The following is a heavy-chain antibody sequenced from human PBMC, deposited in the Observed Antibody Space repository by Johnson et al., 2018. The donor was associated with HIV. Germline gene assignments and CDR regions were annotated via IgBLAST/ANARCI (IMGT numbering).Heavy chain of an antibody. J-gene: IGHJ3*02. V-gene: IGHV3-30*19. CDR3: ARPRIEVLPAGAFDI. D-gene: IGHD2-2*01. Sequence: QVQLVESGGGVVQPGRSLRLSCAASGFTFSSYGMHWVRQAPGKGLEWVAVIWSDGSNKYYAAFEKGRFTISRDNSKNTLYLQMNSLRSDDTAVYYCARPRIEVLPAGAFDIWGPGTMVTVSS. CDR1: GFTFSSYG. CDR2: IWSDGSNK.